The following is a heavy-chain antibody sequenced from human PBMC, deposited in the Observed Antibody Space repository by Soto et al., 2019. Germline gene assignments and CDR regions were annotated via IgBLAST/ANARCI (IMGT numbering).Heavy chain of an antibody. CDR3: RRQPVATDLPFAY. J-gene: IGHJ4*02. V-gene: IGHV4-39*01. CDR1: VGSISSSRYY. Sequence: SGTLSLTCTVSVGSISSSRYYLGWIGQPPGKGLEWIGSIYYSGSTYYNPSLKSRVTISVDTSKNQFSLKLSSVTASDTAVYFSRRQPVATDLPFAYRCQG. CDR2: IYYSGST. D-gene: IGHD2-15*01.